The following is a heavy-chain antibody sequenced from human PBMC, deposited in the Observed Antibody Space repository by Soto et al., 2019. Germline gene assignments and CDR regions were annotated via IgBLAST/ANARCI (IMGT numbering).Heavy chain of an antibody. Sequence: PGGSLRLSCAASGFPFSSYGMHWVRQAPGKGLEWVAVIWYDGSNKYYADSVKGRFTISRDNSKNTLYLQMNSLRAEDTAVYYCARGRPQWEPPSVYYFDYWGQGTLVTVSS. D-gene: IGHD1-26*01. J-gene: IGHJ4*02. CDR2: IWYDGSNK. V-gene: IGHV3-33*01. CDR3: ARGRPQWEPPSVYYFDY. CDR1: GFPFSSYG.